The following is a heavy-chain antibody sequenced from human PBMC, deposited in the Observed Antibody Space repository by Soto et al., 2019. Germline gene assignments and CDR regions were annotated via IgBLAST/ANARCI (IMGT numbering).Heavy chain of an antibody. CDR2: INPNSGGA. Sequence: ASVKVSCKASGYTFTSYDMRWVRQAPGQGLEWMGWINPNSGGANYAQKFQGRVTITRDTSTSTAYMELSSLRSDDTAVYYCARGGRDFWSGYSKGGGDFDIWGQGTMVTVSS. J-gene: IGHJ3*02. CDR1: GYTFTSYD. CDR3: ARGGRDFWSGYSKGGGDFDI. V-gene: IGHV1-2*02. D-gene: IGHD3-3*01.